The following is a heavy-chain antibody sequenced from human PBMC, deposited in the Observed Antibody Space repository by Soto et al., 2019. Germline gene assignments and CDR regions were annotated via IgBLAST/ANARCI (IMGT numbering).Heavy chain of an antibody. V-gene: IGHV3-9*01. J-gene: IGHJ3*02. Sequence: GGSLRLSCAASGFTFDDYAMHWVRQAPGKGLEWVSGISWNSGSIGYADSVKGRFTISRDNAKNSLYLQMNSLRAEDTALYYCAKVDNQIWGSYRPHDAFEIWGQGKLVT. CDR2: ISWNSGSI. D-gene: IGHD3-16*02. CDR1: GFTFDDYA. CDR3: AKVDNQIWGSYRPHDAFEI.